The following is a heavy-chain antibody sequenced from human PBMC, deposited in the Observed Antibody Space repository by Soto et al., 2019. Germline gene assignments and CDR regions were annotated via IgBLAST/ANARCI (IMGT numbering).Heavy chain of an antibody. Sequence: QVQLVQSGAEVKKPGASVKVSCKASGYTFTSYGISWVRQAPGQGLEWMGWISAYNGNTNYAQKLPGRVTMTTDTSTSTAYMELRSLRSDDTAVYYCARDQPKLRYFDWTQLGFDYWGQGTLVTVSS. V-gene: IGHV1-18*01. CDR2: ISAYNGNT. J-gene: IGHJ4*02. CDR1: GYTFTSYG. CDR3: ARDQPKLRYFDWTQLGFDY. D-gene: IGHD3-9*01.